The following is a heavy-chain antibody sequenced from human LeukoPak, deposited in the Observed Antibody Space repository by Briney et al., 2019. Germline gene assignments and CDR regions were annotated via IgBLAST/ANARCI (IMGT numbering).Heavy chain of an antibody. J-gene: IGHJ4*02. CDR1: GGSFSGYY. Sequence: PSETLSLTCAVYGGSFSGYYWSWIRQPPGKGLEWIGEINHSGSTNYNPSLKSRVTISVDTSKNQFSLKLSSVTAADTAVYYYARHGGYNSVNYDYWGQGTLVTVSS. CDR2: INHSGST. V-gene: IGHV4-34*01. CDR3: ARHGGYNSVNYDY. D-gene: IGHD5-24*01.